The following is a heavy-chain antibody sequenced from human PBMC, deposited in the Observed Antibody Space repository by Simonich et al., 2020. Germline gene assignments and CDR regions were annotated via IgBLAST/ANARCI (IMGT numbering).Heavy chain of an antibody. D-gene: IGHD3-10*01. CDR2: INPNSGGT. CDR1: GYTFTGYS. V-gene: IGHV1-2*06. Sequence: GAEVKKPGASVKVSCKASGYTFTGYSMHWVRQAPGQGLEWMGRINPNSGGTNYAQKIQGRVTMTRDTSISTAYMELSRLRSDDTAVYYCARVPGIYYYYGMDVWGQGTTVTVSS. J-gene: IGHJ6*02. CDR3: ARVPGIYYYYGMDV.